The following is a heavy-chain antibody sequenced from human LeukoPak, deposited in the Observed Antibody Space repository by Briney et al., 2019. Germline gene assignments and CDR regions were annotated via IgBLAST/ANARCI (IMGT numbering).Heavy chain of an antibody. Sequence: GGSLRLSCPASGFTFSSYGTHWVRQAPGKGLEWVASIRHDGSNKYYADSVKGRFTISRDNSKNTLYLQMNSLRAEDTAVYYCAKGYCSSTTCSVDYWGQGTLVTVSS. D-gene: IGHD2-2*01. CDR1: GFTFSSYG. CDR2: IRHDGSNK. CDR3: AKGYCSSTTCSVDY. V-gene: IGHV3-30*02. J-gene: IGHJ4*02.